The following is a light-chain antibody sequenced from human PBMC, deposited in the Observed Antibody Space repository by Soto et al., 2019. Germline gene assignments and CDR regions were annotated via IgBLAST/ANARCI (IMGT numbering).Light chain of an antibody. J-gene: IGKJ2*02. V-gene: IGKV1-5*03. CDR1: QSITYW. CDR2: KAS. Sequence: DIQMTQSPSTLSASVGDRVTIPCRASQSITYWLAWYQQKPGKAPKRLIYKASNLESGDPSRFSGSGSGTEVTLTISSLQPDDFATYYLQQYNTVSPCPFGQWTKLQIK. CDR3: QQYNTVSPCP.